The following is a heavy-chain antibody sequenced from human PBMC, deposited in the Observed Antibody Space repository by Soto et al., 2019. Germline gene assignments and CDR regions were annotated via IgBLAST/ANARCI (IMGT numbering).Heavy chain of an antibody. Sequence: SVKVSCKASGGTFSSYAISWVRQAPGQGLEWMGGIIPIFGTAIYAQKFQGRVTITADESTSTAYMELSSLRSEDTAVYYCARVAPSSSLLDYWGQGTTVTVSS. J-gene: IGHJ4*03. D-gene: IGHD6-6*01. CDR2: IIPIFGTA. CDR1: GGTFSSYA. CDR3: ARVAPSSSLLDY. V-gene: IGHV1-69*13.